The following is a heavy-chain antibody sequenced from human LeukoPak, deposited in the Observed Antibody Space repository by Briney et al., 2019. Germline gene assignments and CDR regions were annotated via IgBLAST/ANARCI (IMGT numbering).Heavy chain of an antibody. V-gene: IGHV3-30*04. CDR1: GFTLNTYA. D-gene: IGHD5-12*01. CDR3: ARGEREHSGYDVGY. CDR2: ISHDGNKR. Sequence: PGGSLRLSCAAPGFTLNTYAMHWVRQTPGKGLEWVAVISHDGNKRYYADSVKGRFTISRDSSKTTLYLQMDSLRAEDTAVYYCARGEREHSGYDVGYWGQGTLVTVSS. J-gene: IGHJ4*02.